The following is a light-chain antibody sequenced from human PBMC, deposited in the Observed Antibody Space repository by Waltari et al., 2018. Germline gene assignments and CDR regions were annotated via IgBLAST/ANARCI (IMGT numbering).Light chain of an antibody. V-gene: IGKV1-5*03. J-gene: IGKJ1*01. Sequence: DIQMTQSPSTLSASVGARVTITCRASQSISSWLAWYQPKPGKAPKLLIYKASSLESGVPSRFSGSGSRTEFTLTISSLQPDYFATYYCQQYNSYSWTFGQGTKVEIK. CDR1: QSISSW. CDR2: KAS. CDR3: QQYNSYSWT.